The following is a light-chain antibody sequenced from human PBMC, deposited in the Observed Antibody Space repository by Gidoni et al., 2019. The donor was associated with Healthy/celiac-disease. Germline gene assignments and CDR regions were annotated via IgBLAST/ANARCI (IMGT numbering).Light chain of an antibody. J-gene: IGKJ1*01. CDR3: QQRSNWPWT. V-gene: IGKV3-11*01. Sequence: EIVLTQSPATLSLSPGERAPLPCRASQSVSSYLAWYQRKPGQAPRLLIYDASNRATGIPARFSGSGSGTDFTLTISSLEPEDFAVYYCQQRSNWPWTFGQGTKVEIK. CDR2: DAS. CDR1: QSVSSY.